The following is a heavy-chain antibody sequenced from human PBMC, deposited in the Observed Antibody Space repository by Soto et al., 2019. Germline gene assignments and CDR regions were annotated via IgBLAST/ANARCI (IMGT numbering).Heavy chain of an antibody. CDR3: ARDPGYSYGYKVHYYYYGMDV. CDR2: ISYDGSNK. CDR1: GFTFSSYA. Sequence: GGSLRLSCAASGFTFSSYAMHWVRQAPGKGLEWVAVISYDGSNKYYADSVKGRFTISRDNSKNTLYLQMNSLRAEDTAVYYCARDPGYSYGYKVHYYYYGMDVWGQGTTVTVSS. D-gene: IGHD5-18*01. V-gene: IGHV3-30-3*01. J-gene: IGHJ6*02.